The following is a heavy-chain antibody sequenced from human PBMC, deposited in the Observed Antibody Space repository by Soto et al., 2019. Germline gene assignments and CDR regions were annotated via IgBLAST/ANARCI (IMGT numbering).Heavy chain of an antibody. J-gene: IGHJ5*02. CDR2: ITAFNGDT. CDR3: ARDLSWPPDYKELVDNWFDP. V-gene: IGHV1-18*01. Sequence: ASVKVSCKASGYSFTSYGISWVRQAPGQGLEWMGWITAFNGDTNYAQRFQDRVTMTTDTSTSTAYMELRSLRSDDTAVYYCARDLSWPPDYKELVDNWFDPWGQGTLVTVSS. CDR1: GYSFTSYG. D-gene: IGHD4-4*01.